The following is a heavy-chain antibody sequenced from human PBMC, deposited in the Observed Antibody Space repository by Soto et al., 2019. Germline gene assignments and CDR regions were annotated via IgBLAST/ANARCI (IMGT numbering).Heavy chain of an antibody. CDR2: IYYIRST. Sequence: QVQLQESGPGLVKPSQTLSLTCTVSGGSISSGGYYWNWIRQHPGKGLEWIGYIYYIRSTYYNPSLNGRVTISLYTSKNQFSLKLSSVTAADTAVYYCARSVLPCGQGTLVTVSS. J-gene: IGHJ5*02. V-gene: IGHV4-31*03. CDR1: GGSISSGGYY. CDR3: ARSVLP.